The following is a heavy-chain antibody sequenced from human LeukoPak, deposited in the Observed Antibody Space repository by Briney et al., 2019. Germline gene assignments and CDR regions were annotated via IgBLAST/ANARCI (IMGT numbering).Heavy chain of an antibody. CDR2: ISAYNGNT. CDR1: GGTFSSYT. Sequence: ASVKVSCKASGGTFSSYTISWVRQAPGQGLEWMGWISAYNGNTNYAQKLQGRVTMTTDKSTSTAYMELRSLRSDDTAVYYCARDKEGVDYYDSSGCSRELDYWGQGTLVTVSS. D-gene: IGHD3-22*01. CDR3: ARDKEGVDYYDSSGCSRELDY. V-gene: IGHV1-18*01. J-gene: IGHJ4*02.